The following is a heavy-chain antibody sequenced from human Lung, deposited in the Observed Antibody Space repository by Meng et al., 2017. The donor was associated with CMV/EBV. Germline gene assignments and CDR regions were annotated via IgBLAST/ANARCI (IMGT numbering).Heavy chain of an antibody. CDR3: ARDHYDFWSGYYLYYYYGMDV. CDR2: ISSSSSYI. D-gene: IGHD3-3*01. V-gene: IGHV3-21*01. CDR1: GFTFSSYS. J-gene: IGHJ6*02. Sequence: SCAASGFTFSSYSMNWVRQAPGKGLEWVSSISSSSSYIYYADSVKGRFTISRDNAKNSLYLQMNSLRAEDTAVYYCARDHYDFWSGYYLYYYYGMDVWXQGTTVTVSS.